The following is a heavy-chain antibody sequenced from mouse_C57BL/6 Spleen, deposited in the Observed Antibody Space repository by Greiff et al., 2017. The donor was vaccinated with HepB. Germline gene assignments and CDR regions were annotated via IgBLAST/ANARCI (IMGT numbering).Heavy chain of an antibody. CDR1: GYTFTSYS. V-gene: IGHV1-4*01. Sequence: QVQLKESGAELARPGASVKLSCKASGYTFTSYSMHWVKQRPGQGLEWIGNINPSSGYTKYNQKFKDKATLTADKSSSTAYMQLSSLTSEDSAVYYCARKRDDYEVFAYWGQGTLVTVSA. D-gene: IGHD2-4*01. J-gene: IGHJ3*01. CDR3: ARKRDDYEVFAY. CDR2: INPSSGYT.